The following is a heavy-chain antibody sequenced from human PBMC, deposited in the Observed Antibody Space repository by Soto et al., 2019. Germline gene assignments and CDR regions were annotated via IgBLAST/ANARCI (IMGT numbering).Heavy chain of an antibody. CDR1: GFTFSSYA. CDR3: AKDQPPGSSSWYDAFDI. CDR2: ISGSGGST. D-gene: IGHD6-13*01. V-gene: IGHV3-23*01. Sequence: GGSLRLSCAASGFTFSSYAMSWVRQAPGKGLEWVSAISGSGGSTYSADSVKGRFTISRDNSKNTLYLQMNSLRAEDTAVYYCAKDQPPGSSSWYDAFDIWGQGTMVTVSS. J-gene: IGHJ3*02.